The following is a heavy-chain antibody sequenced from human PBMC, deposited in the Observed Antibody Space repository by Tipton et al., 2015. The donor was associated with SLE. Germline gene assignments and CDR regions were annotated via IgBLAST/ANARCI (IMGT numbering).Heavy chain of an antibody. CDR3: ARRVEYSSSPGAFDI. CDR1: GYSFTSYW. CDR2: ISPVDSDT. J-gene: IGHJ3*02. D-gene: IGHD6-6*01. Sequence: VQLVQSGAEVKKPGESLKISCKGSGYSFTSYWIGWVSQKTGKGLEWMGIISPVDSDTRYSPSFQGQVTISADKSISTAYLQWGSLKASDTAMYYCARRVEYSSSPGAFDIWGQGTMVTVSS. V-gene: IGHV5-51*03.